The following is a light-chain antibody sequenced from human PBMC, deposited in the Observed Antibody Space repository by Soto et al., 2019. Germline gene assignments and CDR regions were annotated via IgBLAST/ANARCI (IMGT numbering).Light chain of an antibody. J-gene: IGKJ5*01. CDR3: LQANSFPIT. CDR1: QSSSSY. V-gene: IGKV1-39*01. CDR2: AAS. Sequence: DIHMTQSPSSLSASVGRRLTIPCRASQSSSSYLNWYQQKPGKAPKLRIYAASSLQSGVPSRFSGSGSGTDFTLTSSSLQPEDVATYDCLQANSFPITFGQGTRLEIK.